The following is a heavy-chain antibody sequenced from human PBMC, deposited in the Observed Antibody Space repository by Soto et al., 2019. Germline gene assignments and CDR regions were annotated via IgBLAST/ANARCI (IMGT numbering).Heavy chain of an antibody. CDR1: GYTFTSYD. D-gene: IGHD3-10*01. J-gene: IGHJ5*02. V-gene: IGHV1-8*01. CDR3: ARGMKFGVSARWFAP. CDR2: MNPNSGNT. Sequence: ASVKVSCKASGYTFTSYDINWVRQATGQGFEYLGWMNPNSGNTGYVKKFQGRVTMTRDTSMSTAYMELSGLRSEDTAVYYCARGMKFGVSARWFAPWGPGTLVTVSS.